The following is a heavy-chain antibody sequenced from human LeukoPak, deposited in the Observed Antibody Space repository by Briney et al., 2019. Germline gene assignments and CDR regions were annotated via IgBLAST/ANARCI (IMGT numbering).Heavy chain of an antibody. CDR3: ARAILPDGSGSCYFDY. Sequence: GGSLRLSCAASGFTFSSYSMNWVRQAPGKGLEWVSYYSGSSSTMYYADSVKGRFTISRDNAKNSLYLQMNSLRDEDTAVYYCARAILPDGSGSCYFDYWGQGTLVTVS. CDR1: GFTFSSYS. D-gene: IGHD3-10*01. CDR2: YSGSSSTM. V-gene: IGHV3-48*02. J-gene: IGHJ4*02.